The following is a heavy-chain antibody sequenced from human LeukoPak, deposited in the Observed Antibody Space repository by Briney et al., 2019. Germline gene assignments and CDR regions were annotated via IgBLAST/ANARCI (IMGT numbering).Heavy chain of an antibody. J-gene: IGHJ4*02. Sequence: ASVKLSCYAAGSTFTSSGVDLVRDGPGRGLELMAWISFRNGNTSYAQGLRDRVTLTTDTTTSTIYMELRSLRSDDTAVYYCASSKTSCSSTSCYDPFDYWGQGTLVTVSS. D-gene: IGHD2-2*01. CDR1: GSTFTSSG. CDR2: ISFRNGNT. CDR3: ASSKTSCSSTSCYDPFDY. V-gene: IGHV1-18*01.